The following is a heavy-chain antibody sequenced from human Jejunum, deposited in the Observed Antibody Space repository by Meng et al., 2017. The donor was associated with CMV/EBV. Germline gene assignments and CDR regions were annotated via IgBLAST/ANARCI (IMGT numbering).Heavy chain of an antibody. CDR1: FTINSYS. V-gene: IGHV3-21*01. D-gene: IGHD4-17*01. Sequence: FTINSYSINWVRQARGKGLEWRSYISGSRTYIHHADSVKGRFTSTRDNAKNSVYLQMSSLRAEDTAVYYCARAIEYGDPNLFDSWGQGTLVTVSS. J-gene: IGHJ5*01. CDR3: ARAIEYGDPNLFDS. CDR2: ISGSRTYI.